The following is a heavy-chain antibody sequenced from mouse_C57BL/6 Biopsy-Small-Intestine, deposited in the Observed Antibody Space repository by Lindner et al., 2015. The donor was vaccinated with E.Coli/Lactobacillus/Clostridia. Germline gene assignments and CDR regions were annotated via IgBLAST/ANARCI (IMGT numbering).Heavy chain of an antibody. CDR3: AGEGVTSWFAY. J-gene: IGHJ3*01. D-gene: IGHD2-5*01. CDR2: INPGGGGT. CDR1: GYAFTNYL. V-gene: IGHV1-54*01. Sequence: VQLQESGAELVRPGTSVKVSCKASGYAFTNYLIEWVKQRPGQGLEWIGVINPGGGGTQYNEKFKDKATLTADKSSNTAYMQLSSLTSEDSAVYFCAGEGVTSWFAYWGQGTPVTVSA.